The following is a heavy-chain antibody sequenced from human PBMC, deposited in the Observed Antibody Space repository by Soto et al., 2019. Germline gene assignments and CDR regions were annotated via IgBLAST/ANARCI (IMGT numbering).Heavy chain of an antibody. CDR2: INAGNGNT. V-gene: IGHV1-3*01. CDR3: ARNSGSYSSFYYYYGMDV. Sequence: SGKVSSKGAGYTFTSDAMHWVRQAPGQRLERMGWINAGNGNTKYSQKFQGRVTITRDTSASTAYMELSSLRSEDTAVYYCARNSGSYSSFYYYYGMDVWGQGATVTVSS. D-gene: IGHD1-26*01. CDR1: GYTFTSDA. J-gene: IGHJ6*02.